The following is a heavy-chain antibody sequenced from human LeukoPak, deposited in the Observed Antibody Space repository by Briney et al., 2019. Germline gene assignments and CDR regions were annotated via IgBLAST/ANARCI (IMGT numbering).Heavy chain of an antibody. D-gene: IGHD4/OR15-4a*01. Sequence: PGGSLRLSCAASGFTFSSYWMSWVRQAPGKGLEWVANIKQDGSEKYYVDSVKGRFTISRDNAKNSLYLQMNSLRAEDTAVYYCARGVPRPRYYYYYMDVWGKGTTVTVSS. CDR2: IKQDGSEK. CDR1: GFTFSSYW. J-gene: IGHJ6*03. CDR3: ARGVPRPRYYYYYMDV. V-gene: IGHV3-7*01.